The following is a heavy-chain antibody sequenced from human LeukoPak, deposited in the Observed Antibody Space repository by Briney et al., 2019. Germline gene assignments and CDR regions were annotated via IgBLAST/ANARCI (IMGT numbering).Heavy chain of an antibody. CDR2: INQDGSEK. D-gene: IGHD3-22*01. CDR1: GFTFSSYW. CDR3: AREYYSDSSGSDY. J-gene: IGHJ4*02. V-gene: IGHV3-7*05. Sequence: SGVSLRLSCAASGFTFSSYWMSWVRQAPGKGLEWVANINQDGSEKYSVDSMKGRFTISRDNAKNSLYLQMNSLRAEDTAVYYCAREYYSDSSGSDYWGQGTLVTVSS.